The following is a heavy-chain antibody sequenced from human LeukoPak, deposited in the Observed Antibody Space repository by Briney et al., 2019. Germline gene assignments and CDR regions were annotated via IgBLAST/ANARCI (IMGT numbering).Heavy chain of an antibody. J-gene: IGHJ5*02. V-gene: IGHV4-59*01. CDR1: GGSISSYY. CDR2: IYYSGST. D-gene: IGHD5-18*01. Sequence: SETLSLTCTVSGGSISSYYWSWIRQPPGKGLEWIGYIYYSGSTNYNPSLKSRVTISVDTSKNQFSLKLSSVTAADTAVYYCARFGYSYGTRGNWFDPWGQGTLVTVSS. CDR3: ARFGYSYGTRGNWFDP.